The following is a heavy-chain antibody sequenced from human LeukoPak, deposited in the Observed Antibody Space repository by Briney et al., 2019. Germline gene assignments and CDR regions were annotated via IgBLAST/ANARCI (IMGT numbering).Heavy chain of an antibody. J-gene: IGHJ1*01. Sequence: SETLSLTCTVSGGSISSYYWSWIRLPPGKGLEWIGYIYYSGSTNYNPSLKSRVTISVDTSKNQFSLKLSSVTAADTAVYYCARLYGDYGGYFQHWGQGTLVTVSS. CDR3: ARLYGDYGGYFQH. D-gene: IGHD4-17*01. V-gene: IGHV4-59*08. CDR1: GGSISSYY. CDR2: IYYSGST.